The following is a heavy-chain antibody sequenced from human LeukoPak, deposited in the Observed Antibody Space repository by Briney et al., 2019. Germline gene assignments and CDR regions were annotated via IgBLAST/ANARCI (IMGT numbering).Heavy chain of an antibody. CDR3: AKHHEDWQQLGYFDY. D-gene: IGHD6-13*01. CDR1: GFTFSTYA. V-gene: IGHV3-30*18. Sequence: GGSLRLSCAVSGFTFSTYAMHWVRQAPGKGLEWVADISYDGTNKYYADSLKGRFTISRDNSRNTLYLQMHRLRTEDTAVYYCAKHHEDWQQLGYFDYWGQGTVVTVSS. CDR2: ISYDGTNK. J-gene: IGHJ4*02.